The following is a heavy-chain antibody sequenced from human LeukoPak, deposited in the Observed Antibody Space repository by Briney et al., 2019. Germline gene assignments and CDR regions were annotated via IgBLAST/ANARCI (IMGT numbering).Heavy chain of an antibody. Sequence: ASVKVACKASGYTFTSYGISWVRQAPGQGLEWMGWISAYNGNTNYAQKLQGGVTMTTDTSTSTAYMELRSLRSDDTAVYYCARDLRVTMVQGLARFDYWGQGTLVTVSS. CDR1: GYTFTSYG. J-gene: IGHJ4*02. V-gene: IGHV1-18*04. CDR3: ARDLRVTMVQGLARFDY. D-gene: IGHD3-10*01. CDR2: ISAYNGNT.